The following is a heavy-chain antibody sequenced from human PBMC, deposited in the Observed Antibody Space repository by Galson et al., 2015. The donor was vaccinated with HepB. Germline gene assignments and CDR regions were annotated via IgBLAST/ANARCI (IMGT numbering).Heavy chain of an antibody. CDR1: GYTFTGYY. CDR3: ARWAAAGMHFDY. CDR2: INPNSGGT. D-gene: IGHD6-13*01. Sequence: SVKVSCKASGYTFTGYYMHWVRQAPGQGLEWMGWINPNSGGTNYAQKFQGWVTMTRDTSISTAYMELSRLRSDDTAGYYCARWAAAGMHFDYWGQGTLVTVSS. J-gene: IGHJ4*02. V-gene: IGHV1-2*04.